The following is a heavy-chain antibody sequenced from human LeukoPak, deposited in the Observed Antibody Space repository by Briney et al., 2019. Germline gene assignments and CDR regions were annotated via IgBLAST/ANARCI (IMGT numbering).Heavy chain of an antibody. CDR2: IGSSGATI. CDR1: GFPFSNYY. D-gene: IGHD6-6*01. J-gene: IGHJ4*02. CDR3: ARPLMSSSSAAALGY. Sequence: GGSLRLSCAASGFPFSNYYMSWIRQAPGKGLEWVSYIGSSGATIYYADSVKGRFTISRDNAKNSLYLQMNGLRAEDTAVYYCARPLMSSSSAAALGYWGRGTLVTVSS. V-gene: IGHV3-11*01.